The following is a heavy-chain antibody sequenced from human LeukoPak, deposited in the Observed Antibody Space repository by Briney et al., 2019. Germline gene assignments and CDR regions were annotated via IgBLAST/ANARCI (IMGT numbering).Heavy chain of an antibody. J-gene: IGHJ3*02. CDR3: AITLVPAAIGPHAFDI. CDR2: IRYDGSNK. D-gene: IGHD2-2*02. V-gene: IGHV3-30*02. CDR1: GITLNSNW. Sequence: GGSLRLSCVASGITLNSNWMTWVRQAPGKGLEWVAFIRYDGSNKYYANSVKGRFTISRDNSKNTLYLQMNSLRAEDTAVYYCAITLVPAAIGPHAFDIWGQGTMVTVSS.